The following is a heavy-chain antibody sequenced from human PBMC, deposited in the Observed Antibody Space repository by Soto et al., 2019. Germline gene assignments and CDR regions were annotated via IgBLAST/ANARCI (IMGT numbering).Heavy chain of an antibody. J-gene: IGHJ3*02. CDR2: ISSSTRNI. D-gene: IGHD3-16*01. V-gene: IGHV3-48*02. CDR3: ARCNYAFGDAFDI. CDR1: RFTFSDYC. Sequence: EVQLVESGGGLVQPGGSLRLSCAASRFTFSDYCMNWVRQAPGKGLEWVSYISSSTRNIYYADSVKGRFTISRDNAKNSLYLQMNSMRDEDTAVYYWARCNYAFGDAFDIWGQGTMVTVSS.